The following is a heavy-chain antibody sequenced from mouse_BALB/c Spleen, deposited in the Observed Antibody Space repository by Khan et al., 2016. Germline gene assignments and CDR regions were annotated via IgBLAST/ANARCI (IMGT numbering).Heavy chain of an antibody. D-gene: IGHD2-2*01. J-gene: IGHJ2*01. Sequence: MQLEESGAELVRPGALVKLSCKASGFNIKDYYMHWVKLRPEQGLEWIGGIDPENGNTIYDSKFQGKASITADTSSNTAYMQLSSLTSEDTAVYFCTRGGYDYWGQGTTLTVSS. CDR2: IDPENGNT. CDR1: GFNIKDYY. CDR3: TRGGYDY. V-gene: IGHV14-1*02.